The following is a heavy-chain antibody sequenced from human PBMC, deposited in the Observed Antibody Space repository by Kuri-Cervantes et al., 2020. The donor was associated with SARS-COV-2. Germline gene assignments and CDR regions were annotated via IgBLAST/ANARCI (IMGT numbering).Heavy chain of an antibody. CDR1: GGSISSSY. V-gene: IGHV4-59*12. D-gene: IGHD2-21*01. Sequence: GSLRLSCTVSGGSISSSYWRWIRQPPGKGLEWIGYIYYSWSTNCNPALKSRVTISVDRSKNQFSLKLSSVPAADTAVYYCACGVSSFFNGSPLEYYFDYWGQGTLVTVSS. CDR2: IYYSWST. CDR3: ACGVSSFFNGSPLEYYFDY. J-gene: IGHJ4*02.